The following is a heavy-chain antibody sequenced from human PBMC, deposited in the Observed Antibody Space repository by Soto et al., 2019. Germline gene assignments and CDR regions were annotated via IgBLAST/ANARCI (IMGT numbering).Heavy chain of an antibody. Sequence: TVSLPAATSADSVRTSIAACNWIGQSPSRGLECLGRPYYRSKRYNDYVVSVQSRIPINPATSKNQFSLQLNSVTPEDTSVYYCARAKGDHEDLYYFDYCGQGTLFTVSS. J-gene: IGHJ4*02. D-gene: IGHD3-10*01. CDR2: PYYRSKRYN. CDR1: ADSVRTSIAA. CDR3: ARAKGDHEDLYYFDY. V-gene: IGHV6-1*01.